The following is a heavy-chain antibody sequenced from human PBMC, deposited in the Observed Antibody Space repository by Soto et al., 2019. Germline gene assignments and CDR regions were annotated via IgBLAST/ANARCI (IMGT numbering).Heavy chain of an antibody. D-gene: IGHD2-2*02. CDR2: ISGSGGST. CDR3: ARIIVVVPAAINGGYDY. J-gene: IGHJ4*02. CDR1: GFTFSSYA. V-gene: IGHV3-23*01. Sequence: GGSLRLSCAASGFTFSSYAMSWVRQAPGKGLGGVSAISGSGGSTYYADSVKGRFTISRDNSKNTLYLQMNSLRAEDTAVYYCARIIVVVPAAINGGYDYWGQGTLVTVSS.